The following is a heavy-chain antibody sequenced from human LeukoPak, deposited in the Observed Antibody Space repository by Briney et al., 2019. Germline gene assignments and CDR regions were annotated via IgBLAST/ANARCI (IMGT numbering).Heavy chain of an antibody. J-gene: IGHJ3*02. D-gene: IGHD3-22*01. V-gene: IGHV3-23*01. CDR1: GFTFSSYG. CDR2: IGNSGTST. CDR3: AKDRRPTYYSDSSGYYFRDAFDI. Sequence: PGGTLRLSCAASGFTFSSYGMSWVRQAPGKGLEWVSAIGNSGTSTYFADSVKGRFTISRDNSKNTLFLQMNSLRAEDTAVYYCAKDRRPTYYSDSSGYYFRDAFDIWGQGTMVTVSS.